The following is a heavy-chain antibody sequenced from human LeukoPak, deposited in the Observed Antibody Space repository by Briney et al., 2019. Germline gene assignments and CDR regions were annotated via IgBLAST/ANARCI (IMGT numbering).Heavy chain of an antibody. V-gene: IGHV3-23*01. CDR2: IGSSGATT. CDR3: AKVSVGPLSRPTHVALYYGMDV. J-gene: IGHJ6*02. Sequence: GSLRLSCEASGFTFNKFAMSWVRQAPGKGPEWVSAIGSSGATTFYADSVKGRCTISRDNSKNTVYLEMNSLRAEDTAIYYCAKVSVGPLSRPTHVALYYGMDVWGQGTTVTVSS. CDR1: GFTFNKFA. D-gene: IGHD2-8*01.